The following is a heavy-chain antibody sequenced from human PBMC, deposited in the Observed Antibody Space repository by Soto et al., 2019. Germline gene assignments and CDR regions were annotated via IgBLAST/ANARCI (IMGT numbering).Heavy chain of an antibody. D-gene: IGHD3-3*01. CDR2: IYYSGST. V-gene: IGHV4-59*08. CDR3: ARGGRRFLEWEADY. J-gene: IGHJ4*02. CDR1: GGSISSYY. Sequence: SETLSLTCTVSGGSISSYYWSWIRQPPGKGLEWIGYIYYSGSTNYNPSLKSRVTISVEPSKNQFSLKLSSVTAADTAVYYCARGGRRFLEWEADYWGQGTLVTVSS.